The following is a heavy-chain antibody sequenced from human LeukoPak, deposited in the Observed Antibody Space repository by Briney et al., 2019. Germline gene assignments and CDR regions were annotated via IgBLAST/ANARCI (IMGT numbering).Heavy chain of an antibody. CDR1: GFTVSSNY. CDR2: IYSGGST. V-gene: IGHV3-66*01. D-gene: IGHD6-13*01. J-gene: IGHJ6*02. CDR3: ARGFSGAAAGYYYYYGMDV. Sequence: GGSLRLSCAASGFTVSSNYMSWVRQAPGKGLEWVSVIYSGGSTYYADSVKGRFTISRDNSKNTLYLQMNCLKAEDTAVYYCARGFSGAAAGYYYYYGMDVWGQGTTVTVSS.